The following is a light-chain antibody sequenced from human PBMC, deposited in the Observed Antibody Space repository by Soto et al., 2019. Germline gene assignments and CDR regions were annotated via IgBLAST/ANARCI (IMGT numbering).Light chain of an antibody. CDR2: DVS. Sequence: EIVLTQSPGTLSLSPGESATLSCRASQTITRRYLAWYQQKPGQAPRLLISDVSSRASGIPDRFSGSGSGTEFTLSINRLEPEDFAVYYCQQYASSPRTFGQGTKVDIK. CDR3: QQYASSPRT. V-gene: IGKV3-20*01. J-gene: IGKJ1*01. CDR1: QTITRRY.